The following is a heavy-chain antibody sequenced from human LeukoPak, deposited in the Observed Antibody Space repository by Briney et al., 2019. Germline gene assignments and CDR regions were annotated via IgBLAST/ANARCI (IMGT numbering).Heavy chain of an antibody. CDR3: ARGTITTVTDS. D-gene: IGHD4-17*01. V-gene: IGHV4-4*02. CDR2: IYLRGNT. Sequence: PSQTLSLTCTVSGGSISSSNWWTWVRQPPGKGLEWVGEIYLRGNTNYNPSLESRVTISVDESKTQLSLRLESVTAADTAVYYCARGTITTVTDSWGPGTLVTVSS. J-gene: IGHJ4*02. CDR1: GGSISSSNW.